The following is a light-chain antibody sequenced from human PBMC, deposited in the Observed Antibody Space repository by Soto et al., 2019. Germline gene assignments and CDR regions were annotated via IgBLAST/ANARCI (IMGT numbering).Light chain of an antibody. CDR3: SSFTISDTLL. V-gene: IGLV2-14*01. CDR1: DSDIGTYNY. CDR2: ELT. Sequence: QSALTQPASVSGSPGQSITISCTGSDSDIGTYNYVSWYQHLPGKAPRLIIYELTNRPSGISNRFSGSKSGNTASLTISGLQAEDDADYYCSSFTISDTLLFGGGTKLTVL. J-gene: IGLJ2*01.